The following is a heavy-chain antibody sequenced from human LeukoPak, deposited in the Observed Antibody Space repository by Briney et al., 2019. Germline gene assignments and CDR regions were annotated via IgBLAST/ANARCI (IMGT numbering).Heavy chain of an antibody. J-gene: IGHJ4*02. CDR2: ISSSSSTI. Sequence: GSLRLPCAASGFTFSSYSMSWVRQAPGKGLEWVSYISSSSSTISYPDSVKGRFTISRDNAKNSLYLQMNNLRAEDTAVYYCARAMDYWGQGTLVTVSS. CDR3: ARAMDY. V-gene: IGHV3-48*01. CDR1: GFTFSSYS.